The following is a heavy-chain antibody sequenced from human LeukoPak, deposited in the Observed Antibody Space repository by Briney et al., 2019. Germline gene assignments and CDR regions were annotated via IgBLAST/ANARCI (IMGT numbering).Heavy chain of an antibody. Sequence: SETLSLTFTVSGGSISSSSYYWGWIRQPPGKGLEWIGSIYYSGSTNYNPSLKSRVTISVDTSKNQFSLKLSSVTAADTAVYYCARTSLESMTTVTKEFDYWGQGTLVTVSS. CDR3: ARTSLESMTTVTKEFDY. J-gene: IGHJ4*02. V-gene: IGHV4-39*07. D-gene: IGHD4-17*01. CDR2: IYYSGST. CDR1: GGSISSSSYY.